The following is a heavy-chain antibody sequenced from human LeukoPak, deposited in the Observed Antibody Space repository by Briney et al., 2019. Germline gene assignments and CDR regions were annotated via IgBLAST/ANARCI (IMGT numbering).Heavy chain of an antibody. J-gene: IGHJ6*03. CDR2: ISGSGGST. V-gene: IGHV3-23*01. CDR3: AKDAPPESIAAAWGYYYYYMDV. Sequence: GGSLRLSCAASGFTFSSYAMSWVRQAPGKGLEWVSAISGSGGSTYYADSVKGRFTISRDNSKNTLYLQMNSLRAEDTAVYYCAKDAPPESIAAAWGYYYYYMDVWGKGTTVTVSS. D-gene: IGHD6-13*01. CDR1: GFTFSSYA.